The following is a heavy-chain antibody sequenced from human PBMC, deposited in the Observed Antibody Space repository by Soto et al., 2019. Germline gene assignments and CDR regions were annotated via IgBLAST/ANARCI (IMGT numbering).Heavy chain of an antibody. CDR1: GFTFSDYY. CDR3: ARVRYYDSGSSINWFDP. Sequence: QVQLVDSGGGLVKPGGSLRLSCAASGFTFSDYYMSWIRQAPGKGLEWVSYISSSGSSIYYAESVKGRFTISRDNAKNSLYLQMNSLRAEDTAVYYCARVRYYDSGSSINWFDPWGQGTLVTVSS. D-gene: IGHD3-10*01. CDR2: ISSSGSSI. J-gene: IGHJ5*02. V-gene: IGHV3-11*01.